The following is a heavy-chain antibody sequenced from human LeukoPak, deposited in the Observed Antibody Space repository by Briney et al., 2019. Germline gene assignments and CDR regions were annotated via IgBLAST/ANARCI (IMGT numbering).Heavy chain of an antibody. V-gene: IGHV3-30*04. CDR3: ARKSASGNYPLDY. CDR2: ISYDGSYK. D-gene: IGHD3-10*01. Sequence: PGGSLRLSCAASGFTFSSYAMHWVRQAPGKGVEWVALISYDGSYKYYAGSVKGRFTISRDDSKNTLYLQMSSLRAEDTALYYCARKSASGNYPLDYWGQGTLVAVSS. CDR1: GFTFSSYA. J-gene: IGHJ4*02.